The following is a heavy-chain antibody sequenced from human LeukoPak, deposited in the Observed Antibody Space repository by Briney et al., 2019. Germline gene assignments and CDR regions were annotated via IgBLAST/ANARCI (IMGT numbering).Heavy chain of an antibody. Sequence: GGSLRLSCAASGFTFSAYAMSWVRQAPGKGLEWVSTLGTSGNTYYADSVKGRFTISRDNSKNTLYLQMNSLRAEDTAVYYCARDGSGRIRVGAGGYFDYWGQGTLVTVSS. D-gene: IGHD1-26*01. CDR1: GFTFSAYA. V-gene: IGHV3-23*01. CDR2: LGTSGNT. CDR3: ARDGSGRIRVGAGGYFDY. J-gene: IGHJ4*02.